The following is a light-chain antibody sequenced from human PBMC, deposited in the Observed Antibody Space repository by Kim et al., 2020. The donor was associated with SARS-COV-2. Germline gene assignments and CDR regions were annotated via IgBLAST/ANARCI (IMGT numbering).Light chain of an antibody. CDR3: QQSYIAPFT. CDR1: QSISSH. V-gene: IGKV1-39*01. Sequence: DIQMTQFPSSLSASVGDRVTITCRTTQSISSHLNWYQQKPGRAPKLLISAASTLQGGVPSRFSGSGSETDFTLTISSLQPVDFATYFCQQSYIAPFTFGPGTKVYIK. CDR2: AAS. J-gene: IGKJ3*01.